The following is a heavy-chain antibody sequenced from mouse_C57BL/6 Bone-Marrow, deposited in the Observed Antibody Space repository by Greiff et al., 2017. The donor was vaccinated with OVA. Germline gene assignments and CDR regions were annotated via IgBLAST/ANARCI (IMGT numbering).Heavy chain of an antibody. Sequence: DVKLVESGGGLVKPGGSLKLSCAASGFTFSSYAMSWVRQTPEKRLEWVATISDGGSYTYYPDNVKGRFTISRDNAKNNLYLQMSHLKSEDTAMYYCARDRTGTWFAYWGQGTLVTVSA. J-gene: IGHJ3*01. CDR1: GFTFSSYA. D-gene: IGHD4-1*01. CDR3: ARDRTGTWFAY. CDR2: ISDGGSYT. V-gene: IGHV5-4*01.